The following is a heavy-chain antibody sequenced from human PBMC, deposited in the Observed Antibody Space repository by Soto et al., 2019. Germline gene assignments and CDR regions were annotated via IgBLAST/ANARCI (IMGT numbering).Heavy chain of an antibody. CDR3: ASEAAAGTGGCFDP. J-gene: IGHJ5*02. Sequence: PSETLSLTCTVSGGSISSGGYYWSWIRQHPGKGLEWIGYIYYSGSTYYNPSLKSRVTISVDTSKNQFSLKLSSVTAADTAVYYCASEAAAGTGGCFDPWGQGPLVTVSS. CDR1: GGSISSGGYY. V-gene: IGHV4-31*03. CDR2: IYYSGST. D-gene: IGHD6-13*01.